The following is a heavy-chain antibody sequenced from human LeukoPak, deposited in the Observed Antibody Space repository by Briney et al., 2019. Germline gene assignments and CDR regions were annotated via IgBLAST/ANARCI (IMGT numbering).Heavy chain of an antibody. CDR3: ARARLHHTYGSGTNFDY. CDR1: GGSISSSSYY. J-gene: IGHJ4*02. Sequence: PSETLSLTCTVSGGSISSSSYYWGWIRQPPGKGLEWIGSIYYSGSTYYNPSLKSRVTISVDTSKNQFSLQLNSVTPEDTAVYYCARARLHHTYGSGTNFDYWGQGTLVTVSS. D-gene: IGHD3-10*01. CDR2: IYYSGST. V-gene: IGHV4-39*01.